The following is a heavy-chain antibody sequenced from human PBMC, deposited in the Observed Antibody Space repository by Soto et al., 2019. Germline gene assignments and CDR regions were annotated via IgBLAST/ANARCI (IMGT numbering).Heavy chain of an antibody. V-gene: IGHV5-10-1*01. J-gene: IGHJ6*02. D-gene: IGHD2-2*01. CDR3: AGALVPAAMSYYYGMDV. CDR2: IDPSDSYT. CDR1: GYSFTSYW. Sequence: PGESLKISCKGSGYSFTSYWISWVRQMPGKGLEWMGRIDPSDSYTNYSPSFQGHVTISADKSISTAYLQWSSLKASDTAMYYFAGALVPAAMSYYYGMDVWGQGTTVTVSS.